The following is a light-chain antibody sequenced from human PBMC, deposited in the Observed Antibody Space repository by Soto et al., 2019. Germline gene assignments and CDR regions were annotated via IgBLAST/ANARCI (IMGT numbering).Light chain of an antibody. CDR2: AAS. CDR3: QQSYSIRSWT. J-gene: IGKJ1*01. V-gene: IGKV1-39*01. CDR1: QTVGSF. Sequence: DSQMTQSPPSLSASVGDRVTITCRASQTVGSFLNWYQQRPGRAPNLLIYAASNLPTGVPSRFSGSGSGTDFTLTINSLQPEDFGTYYCQQSYSIRSWTFGQGTKVDIK.